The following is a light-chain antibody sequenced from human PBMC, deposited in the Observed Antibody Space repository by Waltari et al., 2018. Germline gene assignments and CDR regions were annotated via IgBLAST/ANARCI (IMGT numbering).Light chain of an antibody. CDR3: HQRSARDT. CDR1: QNVATH. J-gene: IGKJ5*01. CDR2: DAS. Sequence: DIVLTQSPATLSWSPGERATLSCRASQNVATHLAWYQQKPGQAPRLLIYDASTRATGIPVRFSGRGAGTDFSLTISTLGPEDVAIYYCHQRSARDTFGQGTRLEIK. V-gene: IGKV3-11*01.